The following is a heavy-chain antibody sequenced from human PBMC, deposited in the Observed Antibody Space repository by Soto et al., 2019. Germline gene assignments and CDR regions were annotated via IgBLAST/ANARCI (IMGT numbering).Heavy chain of an antibody. CDR3: AHTADV. CDR2: IYWDDDE. V-gene: IGHV2-5*02. CDR1: GFSLSTSGVG. J-gene: IGHJ6*02. Sequence: QITLKESGPPLVKPTQTLTLTCTFSGFSLSTSGVGVGWIRQPPGKALEWLALIYWDDDERYSPSLKGRLTITKDTSKNQVVLTVTNMDPVDTATYYCAHTADVWGQGTTVTVSS.